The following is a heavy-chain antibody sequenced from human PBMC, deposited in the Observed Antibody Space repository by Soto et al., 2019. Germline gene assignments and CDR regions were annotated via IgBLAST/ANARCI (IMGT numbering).Heavy chain of an antibody. Sequence: QLQLQESGPGLVKPSETLSLTCTVSGGSISSSSYYWGWIRQPPGKGLEWIGSIYYSGSTYYNPSLKSRVTISVDPSKNQFSLKLSSVTAADTAVYYCARLADFRLPAAIAFDIWGQGTMVTVSS. J-gene: IGHJ3*02. CDR1: GGSISSSSYY. CDR2: IYYSGST. CDR3: ARLADFRLPAAIAFDI. V-gene: IGHV4-39*01. D-gene: IGHD2-2*01.